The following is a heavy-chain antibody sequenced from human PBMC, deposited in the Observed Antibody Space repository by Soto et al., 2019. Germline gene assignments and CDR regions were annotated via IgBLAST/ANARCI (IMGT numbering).Heavy chain of an antibody. CDR3: ARAEIVVVPAAHYYYYYMDV. Sequence: SETLSLTCAVYGGSFSGYYWSWIRQPPGKGLEWIGEITHSGSTNYNPSLKSRVTISVDTSKNQFSLKLSSVTAADTAVYYCARAEIVVVPAAHYYYYYMDVWGKVTTVTVSS. V-gene: IGHV4-34*01. CDR2: ITHSGST. J-gene: IGHJ6*03. D-gene: IGHD2-2*01. CDR1: GGSFSGYY.